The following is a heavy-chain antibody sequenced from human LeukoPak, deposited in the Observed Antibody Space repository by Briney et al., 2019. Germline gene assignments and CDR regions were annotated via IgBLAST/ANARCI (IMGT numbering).Heavy chain of an antibody. J-gene: IGHJ4*02. CDR2: ISYDGSNK. CDR3: ARGSRLRGITMIVVVQRAPFDY. V-gene: IGHV3-30*04. CDR1: GFTFSSYA. D-gene: IGHD3-22*01. Sequence: GGSLRLSCAASGFTFSSYAMHWVRQAPGKGLEWVAVISYDGSNKYYADSVKGRYTISRDNSKNTLYLQMNSLRAEDTAVYYCARGSRLRGITMIVVVQRAPFDYWGQGTLVTVSS.